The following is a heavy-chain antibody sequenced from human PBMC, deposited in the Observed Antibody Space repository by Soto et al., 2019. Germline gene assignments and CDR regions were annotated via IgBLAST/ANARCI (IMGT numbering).Heavy chain of an antibody. CDR3: AILWFGEFYPLDAFDI. CDR1: GLTFSSYS. Sequence: PGGSLRLSCAASGLTFSSYSMNWVRQAPGKGLEWVSSISSSSSYIYYADSVKGRFTISRDNAKISLYLQMNSLRAEDTAVYYCAILWFGEFYPLDAFDIWGQGTMVTVSS. J-gene: IGHJ3*02. V-gene: IGHV3-21*01. CDR2: ISSSSSYI. D-gene: IGHD3-10*01.